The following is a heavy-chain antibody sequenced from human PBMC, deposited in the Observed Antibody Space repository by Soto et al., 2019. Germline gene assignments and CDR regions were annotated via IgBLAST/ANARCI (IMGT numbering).Heavy chain of an antibody. CDR2: IYYSGST. Sequence: SSETLSLTCTVSCGSISSGGYYWSWIRQHPGKGLEWIGYIYYSGSTYYNPSLKSRVTISVDTSKNQFSLKLSSVTAADTAVYYCPRYSSSSSYWGQGTLVTVSS. J-gene: IGHJ4*02. CDR1: CGSISSGGYY. CDR3: PRYSSSSSY. V-gene: IGHV4-31*03. D-gene: IGHD6-6*01.